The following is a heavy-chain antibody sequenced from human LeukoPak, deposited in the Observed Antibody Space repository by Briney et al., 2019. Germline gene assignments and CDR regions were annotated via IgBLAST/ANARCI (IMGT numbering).Heavy chain of an antibody. CDR1: GGSISSGDYY. CDR3: ARAHSSSGGVDY. CDR2: IYYSGST. J-gene: IGHJ4*02. V-gene: IGHV4-30-4*08. Sequence: PSQTLSLTCTVSGGSISSGDYYWSWIRQPPGKGLEWIGYIYYSGSTYYNPSLKSRVTISVDTSKNQFSLKLSSVTAVDTAVYYCARAHSSSGGVDYWGQGTLVTVSS. D-gene: IGHD6-6*01.